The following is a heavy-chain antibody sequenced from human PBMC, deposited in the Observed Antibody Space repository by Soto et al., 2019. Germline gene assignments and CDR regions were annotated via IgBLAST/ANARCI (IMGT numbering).Heavy chain of an antibody. CDR1: GFXFSTFA. Sequence: ILSCAASGFXFSTFAMNWVRQAPGKGLEWVSAIGDSGSSTYYADSLRGRFTISRDNSKNTLYLQMNSLRAEDTAVYYCAKGGGWLYYFDYWGQGTPVTVSS. CDR3: AKGGGWLYYFDY. D-gene: IGHD6-19*01. CDR2: IGDSGSST. J-gene: IGHJ4*02. V-gene: IGHV3-23*01.